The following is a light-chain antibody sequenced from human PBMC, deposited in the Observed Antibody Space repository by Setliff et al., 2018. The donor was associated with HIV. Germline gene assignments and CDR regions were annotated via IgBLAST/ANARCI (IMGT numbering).Light chain of an antibody. CDR2: DVS. CDR1: SSDVGGYNY. Sequence: VLTQPRSVSGSPGQSVTISCTGTSSDVGGYNYVSWYQQHPGKAPKLMIYDVSKRPSGVPDRFSGSKSGNTASLTIYGLLAEDEADYNCCSYAGSYTFVFGTGTKVTVL. V-gene: IGLV2-11*01. CDR3: CSYAGSYTFV. J-gene: IGLJ1*01.